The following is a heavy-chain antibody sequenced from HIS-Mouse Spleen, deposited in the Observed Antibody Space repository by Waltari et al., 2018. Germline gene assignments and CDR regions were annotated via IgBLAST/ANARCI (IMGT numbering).Heavy chain of an antibody. Sequence: QLQLQESGPGLVKPSETLSLTCTVSGGSISSSSYYWGWIRQPPGKGLEWIGSIYNSGGTYYTPSLKSRVTISVDTSKNQFSLKLSAVTAADTAVYYCAREIPYSSSWYDWYFDLWGRGTLVTVSS. CDR2: IYNSGGT. CDR1: GGSISSSSYY. D-gene: IGHD6-13*01. V-gene: IGHV4-39*07. J-gene: IGHJ2*01. CDR3: AREIPYSSSWYDWYFDL.